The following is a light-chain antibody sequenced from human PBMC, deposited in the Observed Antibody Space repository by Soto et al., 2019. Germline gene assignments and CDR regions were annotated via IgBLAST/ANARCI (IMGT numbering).Light chain of an antibody. Sequence: EVVLTQSPVTLSLSPGERATLSCRASQSVSSYLAWYQQKPGQAPRLLIYDASNRATGVPARFSGSGSGTDFILTISSLEPEDFAVYYCQQRSNWPPITFGQGTRLDIK. J-gene: IGKJ5*01. V-gene: IGKV3-11*01. CDR3: QQRSNWPPIT. CDR1: QSVSSY. CDR2: DAS.